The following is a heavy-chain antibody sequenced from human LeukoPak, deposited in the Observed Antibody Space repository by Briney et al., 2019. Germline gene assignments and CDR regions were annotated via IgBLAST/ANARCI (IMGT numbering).Heavy chain of an antibody. V-gene: IGHV3-15*01. J-gene: IGHJ4*02. Sequence: GGSPRLSCAASGFTFSNAWTSWVREAPGEGVEWVGRITSKTDGGTTDYAAHVKRTFTMSKDHSKNTLCLQKTTLKTEYTAVYYCTTKCTNSNDYWGQGTLVTVSS. D-gene: IGHD2-8*01. CDR2: ITSKTDGGTT. CDR3: TTKCTNSNDY. CDR1: GFTFSNAW.